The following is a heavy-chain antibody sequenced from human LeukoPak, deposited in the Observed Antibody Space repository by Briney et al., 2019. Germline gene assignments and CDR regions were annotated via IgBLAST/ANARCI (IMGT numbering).Heavy chain of an antibody. CDR2: IWSDGSNK. V-gene: IGHV3-33*01. J-gene: IGHJ5*01. D-gene: IGHD1-26*01. CDR3: ARASGSYDS. CDR1: GVTFSSYC. Sequence: GGSLTLSCAASGVTFSSYCLHWVRQAPGKGLEWVAVIWSDGSNKYYADSVKGRFTISRDNSKNTLHLQMNSLRAEDTAVYYCARASGSYDSWGQGTLVTVSS.